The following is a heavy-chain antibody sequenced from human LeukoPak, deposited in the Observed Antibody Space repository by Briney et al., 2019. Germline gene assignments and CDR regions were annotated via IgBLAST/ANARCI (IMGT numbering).Heavy chain of an antibody. D-gene: IGHD3-10*01. V-gene: IGHV3-30-3*01. CDR2: ISYDGSNE. CDR1: GFTFSGYA. CDR3: ARVGYYASGPFSYFDY. J-gene: IGHJ4*02. Sequence: GRSLRLSCAASGFTFSGYAMHWVRQAPGKGLEWVAVISYDGSNEYYADSVKGRFTISRDNSKNTLYLQMNSPSVEDTAVYYCARVGYYASGPFSYFDYWGQGTLVTVSS.